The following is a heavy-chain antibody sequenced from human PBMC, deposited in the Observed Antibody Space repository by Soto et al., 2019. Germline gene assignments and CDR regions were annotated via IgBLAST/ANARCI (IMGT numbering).Heavy chain of an antibody. J-gene: IGHJ4*02. Sequence: DVQLLESGGGLGQPGGSLRLSCVASGFSFSSYDMSWVRQAPGKGLEWVSTINNNGGGTDYADSVKGRFTISRDNSKNTLYLQMNSLTSEDTALYYCAHRTGFDYWGQGTLVTVSS. CDR3: AHRTGFDY. CDR2: INNNGGGT. V-gene: IGHV3-23*01. CDR1: GFSFSSYD.